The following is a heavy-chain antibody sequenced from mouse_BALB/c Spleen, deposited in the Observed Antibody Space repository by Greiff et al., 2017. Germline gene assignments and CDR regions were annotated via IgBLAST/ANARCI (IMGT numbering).Heavy chain of an antibody. CDR3: ARSHGPYAMDY. CDR1: GFTFSSFG. V-gene: IGHV5-17*02. CDR2: ISSGSSTI. D-gene: IGHD1-1*02. J-gene: IGHJ4*01. Sequence: EVQVVESGGGLVQPGGSRKLSCAASGFTFSSFGMHWVRQAPEKGLEWVAYISSGSSTIYYADTVKGRFTISRDNPKNTLFLQMTSLRSEDTAMYYCARSHGPYAMDYWGQGTSVTVSS.